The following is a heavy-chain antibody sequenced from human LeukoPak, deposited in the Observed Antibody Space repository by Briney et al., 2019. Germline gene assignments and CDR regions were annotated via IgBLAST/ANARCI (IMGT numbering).Heavy chain of an antibody. CDR1: GFTFSSYS. CDR3: ARGRLAARPGWFDP. J-gene: IGHJ5*02. Sequence: GRSLRLSCAASGFTFSSYSMNWVRQAPGKGLEWVSSISSSSSYIYYADSVKGRFTISRDNAKNSLYLQMNSLRAEDTAVYYCARGRLAARPGWFDPWGQGTLVTVSS. D-gene: IGHD6-6*01. CDR2: ISSSSSYI. V-gene: IGHV3-21*01.